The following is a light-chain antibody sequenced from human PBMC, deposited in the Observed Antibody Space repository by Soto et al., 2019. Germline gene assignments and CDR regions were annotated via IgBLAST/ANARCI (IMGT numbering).Light chain of an antibody. Sequence: DIQLTQSPSSLSASIGDRVTITFRASQSITNYLNWYQQTPGKAPKLLIYAASSLQDGVPARFSGSGSGTDFTLTISSLQPEDFATYYCQQSDSSPTFGQGTKVDIK. CDR3: QQSDSSPT. CDR2: AAS. V-gene: IGKV1-39*01. CDR1: QSITNY. J-gene: IGKJ2*01.